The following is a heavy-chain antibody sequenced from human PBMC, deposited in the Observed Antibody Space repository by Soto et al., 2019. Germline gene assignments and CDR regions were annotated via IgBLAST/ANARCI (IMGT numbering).Heavy chain of an antibody. D-gene: IGHD3-10*01. CDR3: ARGVPLWFGESPYYFDY. CDR1: GYTFATYG. J-gene: IGHJ4*02. CDR2: ISAYNGIT. Sequence: QVQLVQSGAEVKKPGASVKVSCKASGYTFATYGISWVRQAPGQGLEWMGWISAYNGITNYAQNLQGRVTMTTDTSTSTAYMELGSLRSDDTAVYYCARGVPLWFGESPYYFDYWGQGTLVTVSS. V-gene: IGHV1-18*01.